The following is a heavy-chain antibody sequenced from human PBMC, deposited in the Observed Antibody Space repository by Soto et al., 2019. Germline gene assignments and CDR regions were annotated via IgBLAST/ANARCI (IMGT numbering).Heavy chain of an antibody. CDR3: AKDYCSSRYFFDY. CDR2: ISGNGANT. D-gene: IGHD2-15*01. V-gene: IGHV3-23*01. Sequence: PVGSLRLSCAASGFTFINYAMTWVRQAPGEGLEWVSTISGNGANTHYADSVKGRFSISRDNSKNTLYIKMNSLRADDTAVYYCAKDYCSSRYFFDYWGQGALVTVSS. J-gene: IGHJ4*02. CDR1: GFTFINYA.